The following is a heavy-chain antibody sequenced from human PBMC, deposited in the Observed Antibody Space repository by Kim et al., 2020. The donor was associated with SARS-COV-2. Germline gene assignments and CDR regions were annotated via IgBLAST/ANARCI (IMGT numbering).Heavy chain of an antibody. J-gene: IGHJ4*02. D-gene: IGHD4-17*01. CDR2: IYYSGST. V-gene: IGHV4-39*01. CDR1: GGSISSSSYY. Sequence: SETLSLTCTVSGGSISSSSYYWGWIRQPPGKGLEWIGSIYYSGSTYYNPSLKSRVTISVDTSKNQFSLKLSSVTAADTAVYYCARHLRTTVFPFDYWGQGTLVTVSS. CDR3: ARHLRTTVFPFDY.